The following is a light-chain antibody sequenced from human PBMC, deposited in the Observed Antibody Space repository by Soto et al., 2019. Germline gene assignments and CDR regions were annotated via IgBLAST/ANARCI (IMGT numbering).Light chain of an antibody. J-gene: IGKJ1*01. CDR3: QQYGGSPRT. CDR2: GAS. V-gene: IGKV3-20*01. Sequence: EIVLTQSRGTPSLSPGERATLSCRASQSVSSYLAWYQQKPGQAPRLLIYGASSRATGIPDRFSGSGSGTDFTLTISRLEPEDFAVYYCQQYGGSPRTFGQGTKVEIK. CDR1: QSVSSY.